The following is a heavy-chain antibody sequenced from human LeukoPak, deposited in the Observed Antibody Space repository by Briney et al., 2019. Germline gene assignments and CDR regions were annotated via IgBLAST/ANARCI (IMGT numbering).Heavy chain of an antibody. CDR3: ARTSSTVNADDY. V-gene: IGHV1-18*01. CDR1: GYTLTSYG. J-gene: IGHJ4*02. CDR2: ISAYNGDT. Sequence: ASVKVSCTASGYTLTSYGISWVRQAPGQGLEWVVWISAYNGDTNYAQTLQGRVTMTTDTSTSTAYMELRSLRSDDTSVYYCARTSSTVNADDYWGQGTLVTVSS. D-gene: IGHD4-17*01.